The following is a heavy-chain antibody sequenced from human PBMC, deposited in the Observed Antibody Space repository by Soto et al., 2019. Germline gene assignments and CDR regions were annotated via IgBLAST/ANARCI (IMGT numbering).Heavy chain of an antibody. D-gene: IGHD3-22*01. CDR3: AKDLYYYDSSPDDY. Sequence: QVHLAESGGGVVQPGRSLRLSCAGSGFTFSSYAMHWVRQAPGKGLEWVAVISNDGSYKYYADSLKGRFIISRDNSKNTLYLQMNSLRAEDTAVYYCAKDLYYYDSSPDDYWGQGTLVSVSS. V-gene: IGHV3-30*18. J-gene: IGHJ4*02. CDR2: ISNDGSYK. CDR1: GFTFSSYA.